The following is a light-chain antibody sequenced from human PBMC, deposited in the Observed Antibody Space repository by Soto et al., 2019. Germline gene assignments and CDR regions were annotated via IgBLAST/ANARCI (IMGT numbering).Light chain of an antibody. V-gene: IGKV3-11*01. CDR1: QTVSRY. J-gene: IGKJ2*01. Sequence: EIVLTQSPATLSLSPGERATLSCGASQTVSRYLAWYQQRPGQAPRLVIYDASSRATGIPARFSGSGYGTDFPLTISSLEPEDFAVYYCQQRSNWPMSTFGQGTKLEVK. CDR2: DAS. CDR3: QQRSNWPMST.